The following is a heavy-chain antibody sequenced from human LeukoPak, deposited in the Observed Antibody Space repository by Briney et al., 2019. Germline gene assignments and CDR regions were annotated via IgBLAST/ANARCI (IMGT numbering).Heavy chain of an antibody. CDR3: AKEGPGDNWPAFDL. CDR1: GFTLSHYA. D-gene: IGHD1-1*01. Sequence: KPGGSLRLSCVASGFTLSHYAMHWVRQAPGKGLEWLAVISIDGTRQHYADSVMGRFTISRDVSKTTLFLQMNSLGDGDTALYYCAKEGPGDNWPAFDLWGRGTLVTVSS. J-gene: IGHJ4*02. V-gene: IGHV3-30-3*01. CDR2: ISIDGTRQ.